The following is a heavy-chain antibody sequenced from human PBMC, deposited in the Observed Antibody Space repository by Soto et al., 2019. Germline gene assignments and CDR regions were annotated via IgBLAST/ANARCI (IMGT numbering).Heavy chain of an antibody. D-gene: IGHD3-22*01. CDR1: GFMFSTYP. Sequence: QVQLVESGGGVVQPGRSLRLSCAASGFMFSTYPMHWVRQAPGKGLEWVAFISYDGTNKYYADSVKGRFTISRDNSKNTLYLQMNSLRAEDTALYYCARYYYDSSGYNYFDYWGQGTLVTVSS. CDR2: ISYDGTNK. CDR3: ARYYYDSSGYNYFDY. V-gene: IGHV3-30-3*01. J-gene: IGHJ4*02.